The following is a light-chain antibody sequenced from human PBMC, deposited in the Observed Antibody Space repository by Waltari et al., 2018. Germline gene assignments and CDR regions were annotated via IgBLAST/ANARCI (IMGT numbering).Light chain of an antibody. CDR3: YSSDTTGLRV. CDR1: EFPRQY. V-gene: IGLV3-10*01. CDR2: EDT. J-gene: IGLJ1*01. Sequence: SYELTQPPSVSVSPGQTARITCSGHEFPRQYAYWFQQKSGQAPRLVIYEDTKRTSGIPARFSGSSSGTVATLTITGAQVDDEADYYCYSSDTTGLRVFGGGTTVVVL.